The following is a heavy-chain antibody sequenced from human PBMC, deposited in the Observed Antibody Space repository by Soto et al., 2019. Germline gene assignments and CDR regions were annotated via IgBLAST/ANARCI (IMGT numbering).Heavy chain of an antibody. D-gene: IGHD3-9*01. J-gene: IGHJ4*02. V-gene: IGHV3-74*01. CDR1: GFLFNTYW. CDR2: IKSDGSST. CDR3: AIGGGDYNYLDY. Sequence: VQLVESGGGLVQPGRSLRLSCAASGFLFNTYWMFWVRQAPRKGLLWVSRIKSDGSSTNYADSVKGRFTISRDNAKNTLYLQMTSLRAEDTAVYYCAIGGGDYNYLDYWGQGILVTVSS.